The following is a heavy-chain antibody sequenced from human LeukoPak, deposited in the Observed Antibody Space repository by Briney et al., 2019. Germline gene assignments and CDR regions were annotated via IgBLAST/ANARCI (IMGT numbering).Heavy chain of an antibody. J-gene: IGHJ4*02. Sequence: QTGGSLRLSCAASGFTFTNYGMHWVRQAPGKGLEWVAAISYEGSNKYYADSVKGRFTISRDNSESKLYLQMNSLRVEDTAMYYCAKDDSSGWYGAFDFWGRGTLVTVSS. V-gene: IGHV3-30*18. CDR2: ISYEGSNK. D-gene: IGHD6-19*01. CDR3: AKDDSSGWYGAFDF. CDR1: GFTFTNYG.